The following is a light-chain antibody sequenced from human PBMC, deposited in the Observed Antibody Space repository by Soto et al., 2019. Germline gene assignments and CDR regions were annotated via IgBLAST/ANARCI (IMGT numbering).Light chain of an antibody. Sequence: IHMTQSPSSLSASVGDRVTITCRAGQSISNWLAWYQQKPGKAPNLLIYDASSLESRAPSMFSGSGSGTEFTLTISSLRPDDFATYYCQQYNNYPWTFGQGTKVDIK. CDR2: DAS. V-gene: IGKV1-5*01. CDR1: QSISNW. J-gene: IGKJ1*01. CDR3: QQYNNYPWT.